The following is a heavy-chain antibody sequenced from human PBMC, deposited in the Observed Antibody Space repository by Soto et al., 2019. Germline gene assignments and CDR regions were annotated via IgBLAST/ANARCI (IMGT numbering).Heavy chain of an antibody. CDR3: ARDSRLWGSTGWKREKLFDI. J-gene: IGHJ3*02. CDR2: IIPIFGTP. D-gene: IGHD3-16*01. CDR1: GGNFNTYP. V-gene: IGHV1-69*18. Sequence: QVQLEQSGAEVKRPGSSVKVSCKTSGGNFNTYPISWVRQAPGHRLEWMGKIIPIFGTPDYAQKFQGRVTINADEATTTVYMELRNLKSDDSAVYYCARDSRLWGSTGWKREKLFDIWGQGTMVTVSS.